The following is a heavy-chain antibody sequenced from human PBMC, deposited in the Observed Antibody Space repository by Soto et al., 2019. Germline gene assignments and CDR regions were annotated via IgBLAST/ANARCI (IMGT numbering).Heavy chain of an antibody. D-gene: IGHD2-2*01. CDR3: ARDGVVPANYYYYGMDV. CDR1: CYTFTSYG. J-gene: IGHJ6*02. V-gene: IGHV1-18*04. Sequence: SVKDSRKASCYTFTSYGISWVRQAPGQGLEWMGWISAYNGNTNYAQKLQGRVTMTTDTSTSTAYMELRSLRSDDTAVYYCARDGVVPANYYYYGMDVWGQGTTVTVSS. CDR2: ISAYNGNT.